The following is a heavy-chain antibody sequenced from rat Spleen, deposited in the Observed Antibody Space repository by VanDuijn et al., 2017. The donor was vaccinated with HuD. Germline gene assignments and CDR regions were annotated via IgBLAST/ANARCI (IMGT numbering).Heavy chain of an antibody. D-gene: IGHD1-12*02. CDR3: ARHPPYDGIVGDWFAF. V-gene: IGHV5-25*01. CDR2: ISHDGGNA. J-gene: IGHJ3*01. Sequence: EVQLVESGGGLVQPGRSMKLSCAASGINFSNYYMAWVRQAPTKGLEWVASISHDGGNAYYRDSVKGRFTISRDNAKNTLYLQMDSLRYEDTATYYCARHPPYDGIVGDWFAFWGQGTLVTVS. CDR1: GINFSNYY.